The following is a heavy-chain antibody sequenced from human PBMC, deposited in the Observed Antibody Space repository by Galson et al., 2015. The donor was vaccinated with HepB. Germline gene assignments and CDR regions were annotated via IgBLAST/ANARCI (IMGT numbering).Heavy chain of an antibody. CDR2: IWYDGSNK. Sequence: SLRLSYAASGFTFSSYGMHWVRQAPGKGLEWVAVIWYDGSNKYYADSVKGRFTISRDNSKNTLYLQMNSLRAEDTAVYYCARDHGYSSSYFDYWGQGTLVTVSS. D-gene: IGHD6-6*01. CDR1: GFTFSSYG. V-gene: IGHV3-33*01. CDR3: ARDHGYSSSYFDY. J-gene: IGHJ4*02.